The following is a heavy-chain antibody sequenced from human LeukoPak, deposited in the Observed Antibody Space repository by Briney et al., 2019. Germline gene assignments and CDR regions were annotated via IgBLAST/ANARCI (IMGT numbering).Heavy chain of an antibody. V-gene: IGHV4-4*07. CDR2: IYTSGST. J-gene: IGHJ4*02. CDR3: ARGGWNKFDY. CDR1: GGSFSTYY. D-gene: IGHD3-22*01. Sequence: SETLSLTCTVSGGSFSTYYWSWIRQPAGKGLEWIGRIYTSGSTNYNPSLKSRLTMSVDTSKNHFSLKLSSVTAADTAVYYCARGGWNKFDYWGQGTLVTVSS.